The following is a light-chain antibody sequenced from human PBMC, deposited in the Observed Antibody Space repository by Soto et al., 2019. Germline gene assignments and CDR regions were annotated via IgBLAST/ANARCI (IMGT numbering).Light chain of an antibody. CDR2: DAS. CDR3: QQYGSSVT. Sequence: EIVLTQSPGSLSLSPGERATLSCRASQSVSSSHLAWYQQKPGQAPRLLRYDASSRATGIPDRFRGSGSGTDFTLTISRLEAEDFAVYYCQQYGSSVTFGQGTRLEI. CDR1: QSVSSSH. V-gene: IGKV3-20*01. J-gene: IGKJ5*01.